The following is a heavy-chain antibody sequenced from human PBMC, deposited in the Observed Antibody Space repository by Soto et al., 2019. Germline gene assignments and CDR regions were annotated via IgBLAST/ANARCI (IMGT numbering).Heavy chain of an antibody. CDR3: ARWNGRFNP. D-gene: IGHD1-1*01. CDR2: INQDGSAK. J-gene: IGHJ5*02. CDR1: GFTFSDYY. Sequence: EEQLVESGGGLVQPGGSLRLSCAASGFTFSDYYMSWVRQAPGKGLEWVANINQDGSAKSYVDSVRGRFTISRDNGKNAQSLLMDRLRADDTAFYYCARWNGRFNPWGQGTLVTVSS. V-gene: IGHV3-7*05.